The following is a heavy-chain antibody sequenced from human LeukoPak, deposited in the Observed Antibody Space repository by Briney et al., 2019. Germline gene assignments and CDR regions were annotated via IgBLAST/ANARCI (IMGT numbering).Heavy chain of an antibody. CDR2: IYYSGST. CDR3: AWGDSSGYPFDP. CDR1: GGSISSYY. V-gene: IGHV4-59*08. Sequence: SETLSLTXTVSGGSISSYYWSWIRQPPGKGLEWIGYIYYSGSTNYNPSLKSRVTISVDTSKNQFSLKLSSVTAADTAVYYCAWGDSSGYPFDPWGQGTLVTVSS. J-gene: IGHJ5*02. D-gene: IGHD3-22*01.